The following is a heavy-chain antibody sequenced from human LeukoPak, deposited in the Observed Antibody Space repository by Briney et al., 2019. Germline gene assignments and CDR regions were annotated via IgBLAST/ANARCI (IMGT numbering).Heavy chain of an antibody. CDR3: ARASARYSSSWCFDY. CDR2: IWYDGSNK. CDR1: GFTFSSYG. D-gene: IGHD6-13*01. Sequence: GGSLRLSCAASGFTFSSYGMHWVRQAPGKGLEWVAVIWYDGSNKYYADSVKGRFTISRDNSKNTLYLQMNGLRAEDTAVYYCARASARYSSSWCFDYWGQGTLVTVSS. V-gene: IGHV3-33*01. J-gene: IGHJ4*02.